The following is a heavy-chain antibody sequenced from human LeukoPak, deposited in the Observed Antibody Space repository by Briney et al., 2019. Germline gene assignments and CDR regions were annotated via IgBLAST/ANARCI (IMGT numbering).Heavy chain of an antibody. CDR1: GYSFSSYA. J-gene: IGHJ4*02. Sequence: ASVKVSCKASGYSFSSYAIHWVRQAPGQPLEWMGWSDPGHADTKYSQDFQDRFNIIRDTSADTAYMELSRLRLEDMAVYYCARDSGLGYIDYWGQGTRVTVSS. CDR2: SDPGHADT. CDR3: ARDSGLGYIDY. V-gene: IGHV1-3*02. D-gene: IGHD3-22*01.